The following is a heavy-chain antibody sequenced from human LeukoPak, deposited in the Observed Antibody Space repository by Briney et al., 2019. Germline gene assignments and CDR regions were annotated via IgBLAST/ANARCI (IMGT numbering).Heavy chain of an antibody. V-gene: IGHV4-34*01. CDR3: ARHRPFFDYDFWSGSGNWFDP. D-gene: IGHD3-3*01. Sequence: SETLSLTCAVYGGSFSGYYWSWIRQPPGKGLEWIGEINHSGSTNYNPSLKSRVTISVDTSKNQFSLKLSSVTAADTAVYYCARHRPFFDYDFWSGSGNWFDPWGQGTLVTVSS. J-gene: IGHJ5*02. CDR2: INHSGST. CDR1: GGSFSGYY.